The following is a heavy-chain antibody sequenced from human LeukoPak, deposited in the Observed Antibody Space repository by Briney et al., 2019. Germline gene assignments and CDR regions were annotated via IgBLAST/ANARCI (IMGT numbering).Heavy chain of an antibody. Sequence: GSLRLSCAASGFTFSSYSMNWIRQPPGKGLEWIGEINHSGSTNYNPSLKSRVAISVDTSKNQFSLKLSSVTAADTAVYYCARRKQWLEYDYWGRGTLVTVSS. V-gene: IGHV4-34*01. D-gene: IGHD6-19*01. CDR1: GFTFSSYS. CDR3: ARRKQWLEYDY. CDR2: INHSGST. J-gene: IGHJ4*02.